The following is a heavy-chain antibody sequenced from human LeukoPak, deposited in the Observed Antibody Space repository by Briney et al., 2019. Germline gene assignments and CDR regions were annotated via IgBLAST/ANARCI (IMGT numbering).Heavy chain of an antibody. CDR2: IYSGGST. V-gene: IGHV3-66*01. CDR1: GFTVSSNY. J-gene: IGHJ4*02. CDR3: ARAARWELPLCDFDY. Sequence: PGGSLRLSCAASGFTVSSNYMSWVRQAPGKGLEWVSVIYSGGSTYYADSVKGRFTISRDNSKNTLYLQMNSLRAKDTAVYYCARAARWELPLCDFDYWGQGTLVTVSS. D-gene: IGHD1-26*01.